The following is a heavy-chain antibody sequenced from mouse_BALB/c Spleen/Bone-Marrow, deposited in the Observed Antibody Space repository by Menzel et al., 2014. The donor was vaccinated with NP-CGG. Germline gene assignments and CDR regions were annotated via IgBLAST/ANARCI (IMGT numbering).Heavy chain of an antibody. D-gene: IGHD1-2*01. CDR3: ARFNYGPWFAY. CDR1: GYSITSGYS. J-gene: IGHJ3*01. V-gene: IGHV3-1*02. CDR2: IHYSGST. Sequence: DVKLQESGPDLVKPSQSLSLTCTVTGYSITSGYSWRWIRQFPGNKLEWMGYIHYSGSTNYNPSLKSRISITRDTSKNQFFLQLNSVTTEDTATYYCARFNYGPWFAYWGQGTLVTVSA.